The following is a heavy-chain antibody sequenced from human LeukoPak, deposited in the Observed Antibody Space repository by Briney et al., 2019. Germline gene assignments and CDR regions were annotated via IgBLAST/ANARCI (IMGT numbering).Heavy chain of an antibody. V-gene: IGHV4-59*08. J-gene: IGHJ4*02. CDR2: IYYSGST. D-gene: IGHD2-21*02. Sequence: KPSETLSLTCTVSGGSISSYYWSWIRQPPGKGLEWIVYIYYSGSTNYNPSLKGRVTISVDTSKNQFSLKLSSVTAADTAVYYCARAYCGGDCSFDYWGQGTLVTVLS. CDR3: ARAYCGGDCSFDY. CDR1: GGSISSYY.